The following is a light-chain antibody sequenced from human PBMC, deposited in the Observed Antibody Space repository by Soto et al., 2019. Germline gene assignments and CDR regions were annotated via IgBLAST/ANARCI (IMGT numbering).Light chain of an antibody. Sequence: DIQMPQSPSFLSASVGDRVTITCRASQRIDNFLNWYQQKPGKAPKLLIYGASSLQSGVPSRFSGSGSGTDFTLTITSLQPEDSATYHCQQRYKTSLSSFGQGTKVEIK. CDR1: QRIDNF. J-gene: IGKJ2*01. CDR2: GAS. CDR3: QQRYKTSLSS. V-gene: IGKV1-39*01.